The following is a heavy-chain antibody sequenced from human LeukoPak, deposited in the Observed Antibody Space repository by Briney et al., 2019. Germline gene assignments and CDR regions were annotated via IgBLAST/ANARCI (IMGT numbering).Heavy chain of an antibody. D-gene: IGHD2-15*01. V-gene: IGHV3-7*01. Sequence: PGGSLRLSCAASGFTFSSYWMSWVRQAPGKGLEWVANIKQDGSEKYYVDSVKGRFTISRDNAKNSLYLQMNSLRAEDTAVYYCARGYGRSWWTAEYFQHWGQGTLVTVSS. CDR1: GFTFSSYW. CDR3: ARGYGRSWWTAEYFQH. J-gene: IGHJ1*01. CDR2: IKQDGSEK.